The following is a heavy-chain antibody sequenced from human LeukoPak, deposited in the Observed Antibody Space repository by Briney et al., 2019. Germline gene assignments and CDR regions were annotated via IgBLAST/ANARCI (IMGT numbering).Heavy chain of an antibody. CDR2: IYTSGST. CDR3: ARVSKTRAAPFYYYYYMDV. V-gene: IGHV4-61*02. J-gene: IGHJ6*03. Sequence: SQTLSLTCTVSGGSISSGSYYWSWIRQPAGKGLEWIGRIYTSGSTNYNPSLKSRVTISVDTSKNQFSLKLSSVTAADTAVYYCARVSKTRAAPFYYYYYMDVWGKGTTVTVSS. D-gene: IGHD6-6*01. CDR1: GGSISSGSYY.